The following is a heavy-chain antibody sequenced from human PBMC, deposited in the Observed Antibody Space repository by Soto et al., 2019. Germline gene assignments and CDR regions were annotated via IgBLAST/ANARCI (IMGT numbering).Heavy chain of an antibody. CDR1: GGSISSGGYH. CDR3: ARLDV. J-gene: IGHJ6*02. CDR2: IYYSGIT. Sequence: PSETLSLTCTVSGGSISSGGYHWSWIRQHPGKGLEWIGYIYYSGITYYNPSLKGRVTISVDTSKNQFSLKLSSVTAAGTAVYYCARLDVWGQGTTVTVSS. V-gene: IGHV4-31*03.